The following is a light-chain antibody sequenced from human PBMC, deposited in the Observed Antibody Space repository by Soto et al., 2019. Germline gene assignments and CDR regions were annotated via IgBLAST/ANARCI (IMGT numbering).Light chain of an antibody. J-gene: IGKJ1*01. CDR3: QHYNKWPPT. CDR2: GAS. V-gene: IGKV3-15*01. Sequence: EIVMTQSPGTPSVSPGERATLSCRASQSVSGNLAWYQQKPGQAPRLLIYGASTRATGLPARFSGSGSGTEFTLTFISLQSEDFAVYYCQHYNKWPPTVGQGTKVDIK. CDR1: QSVSGN.